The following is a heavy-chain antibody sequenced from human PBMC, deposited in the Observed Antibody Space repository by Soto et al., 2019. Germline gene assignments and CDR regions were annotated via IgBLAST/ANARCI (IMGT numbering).Heavy chain of an antibody. CDR2: ISAYNDNT. J-gene: IGHJ4*02. V-gene: IGHV1-18*01. D-gene: IGHD6-6*01. CDR1: GYTFTSYG. CDR3: ATHTYGPGGMGVIAARPYYFDY. Sequence: ASVKVSCKASGYTFTSYGFSWVRQAPGQGLEWMGWISAYNDNTNYAQKLQGRVTMTTDTSTSTAYMELRSLRSDDTAVYYCATHTYGPGGMGVIAARPYYFDYWGQGTLVTVSS.